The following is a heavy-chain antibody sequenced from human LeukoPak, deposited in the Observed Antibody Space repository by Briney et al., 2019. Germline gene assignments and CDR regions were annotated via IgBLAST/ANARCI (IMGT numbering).Heavy chain of an antibody. CDR1: GGSMNSFY. Sequence: SETLSLTCTVSGGSMNSFYWSWIRQPAGKGLEWIGRIYASGSSNYNPSPKSRLTISIDNSKNQFSLKLTSVTAADTAVYYCARGWCSTTTCYLPDYWGQGTLVTVSS. CDR2: IYASGSS. J-gene: IGHJ4*02. D-gene: IGHD2-2*01. CDR3: ARGWCSTTTCYLPDY. V-gene: IGHV4-4*07.